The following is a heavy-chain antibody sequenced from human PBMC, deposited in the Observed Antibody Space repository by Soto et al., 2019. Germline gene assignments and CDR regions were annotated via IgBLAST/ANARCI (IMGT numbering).Heavy chain of an antibody. Sequence: SGPTLVNPTQTLTLTCTFSGFSLSTSGVGVGWIRQPPGEALEWLALIYWDDDKRYSPSLKSRLTITKDTSKNQVVLTMTDMDPVDTATYFCAHRRNVELGPLRLFDYWGQGTQVTVSS. CDR2: IYWDDDK. CDR3: AHRRNVELGPLRLFDY. CDR1: GFSLSTSGVG. D-gene: IGHD2-15*01. J-gene: IGHJ4*02. V-gene: IGHV2-5*02.